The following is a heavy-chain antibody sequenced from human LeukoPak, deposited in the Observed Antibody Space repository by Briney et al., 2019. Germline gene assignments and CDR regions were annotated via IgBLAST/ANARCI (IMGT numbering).Heavy chain of an antibody. V-gene: IGHV4-30-4*01. Sequence: PSETLSLTCTVSGGSISSGDYYWSWIRQPPGKGLEWIGYIYYSGSTYYNPSLKSRVTISVNTSKNQFSLKLSSVTAADTAAYYCARGYCTNGVCSPFDYWGQGTLVTVSS. CDR1: GGSISSGDYY. CDR3: ARGYCTNGVCSPFDY. CDR2: IYYSGST. J-gene: IGHJ4*02. D-gene: IGHD2-8*01.